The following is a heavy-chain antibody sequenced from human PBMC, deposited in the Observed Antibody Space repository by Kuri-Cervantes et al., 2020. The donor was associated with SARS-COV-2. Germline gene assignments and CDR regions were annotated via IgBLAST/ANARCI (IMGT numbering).Heavy chain of an antibody. J-gene: IGHJ3*02. Sequence: SVKVSCKASGGTFSSYAVSWVRQAPGQGLEWMGGIIPIFGTANYAQKFQGRVTITADESTSTAYMELSSLRSEDTAVYYCARAYPYYFDISAVWGAFDIWGQGTMVTVSS. CDR1: GGTFSSYA. D-gene: IGHD3-22*01. V-gene: IGHV1-69*13. CDR2: IIPIFGTA. CDR3: ARAYPYYFDISAVWGAFDI.